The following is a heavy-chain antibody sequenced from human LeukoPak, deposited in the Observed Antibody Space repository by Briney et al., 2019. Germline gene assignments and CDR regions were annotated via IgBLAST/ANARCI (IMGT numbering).Heavy chain of an antibody. V-gene: IGHV1-8*01. J-gene: IGHJ6*03. D-gene: IGHD3-9*01. Sequence: ASVKVSCKASGYTFTSYDINWVRQATGQGLEWMGWMNPNSGNAGYAQKFQGRVTMTRNTSISTAYMELSSLRSEDTAVYHCARGLRYFDWLLHYYYYMDVWGKGTTVTVSS. CDR1: GYTFTSYD. CDR3: ARGLRYFDWLLHYYYYMDV. CDR2: MNPNSGNA.